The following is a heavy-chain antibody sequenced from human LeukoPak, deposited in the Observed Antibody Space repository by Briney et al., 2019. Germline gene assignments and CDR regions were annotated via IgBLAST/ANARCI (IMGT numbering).Heavy chain of an antibody. J-gene: IGHJ3*02. D-gene: IGHD2-21*02. V-gene: IGHV3-23*01. CDR3: AKLAYCGGDLPCDAFDI. CDR1: GFTFSGYA. CDR2: ISGSGGST. Sequence: GGSLRLSCAASGFTFSGYAMSWVRQAPGKGLEWVSAISGSGGSTYYADSVKGRFTISRDNSKNTLYLQMNSLRAEDTAVYYCAKLAYCGGDLPCDAFDIWGQGTMVTVSS.